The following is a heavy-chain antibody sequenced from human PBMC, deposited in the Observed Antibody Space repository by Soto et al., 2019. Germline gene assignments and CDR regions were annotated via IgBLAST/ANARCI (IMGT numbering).Heavy chain of an antibody. Sequence: PGESLKISCKGSGYSFNSFWIAWVRQMPGKGLEWMGIIFPGDSDTRYSPSFHGHVTISADKSITTAYLQWSSLRASDTAMYYCARLSGYTYGSDSPEGWFDTWGQGTLVTVSS. D-gene: IGHD5-18*01. CDR2: IFPGDSDT. CDR3: ARLSGYTYGSDSPEGWFDT. V-gene: IGHV5-51*01. CDR1: GYSFNSFW. J-gene: IGHJ5*02.